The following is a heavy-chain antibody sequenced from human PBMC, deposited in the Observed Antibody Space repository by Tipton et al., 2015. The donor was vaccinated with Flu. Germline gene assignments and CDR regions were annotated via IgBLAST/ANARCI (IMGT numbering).Heavy chain of an antibody. D-gene: IGHD3-10*01. V-gene: IGHV4-38-2*01. CDR1: GYSISSGYY. CDR3: ARLTYYYGSGTSDY. Sequence: TLSLTCAVSGYSISSGYYWGWIRQPPGKGLEWIGSIYRSGSTYYNPSLKSRVTISVDTSKTQFPLKLSSVTAADTAVYYCARLTYYYGSGTSDYWGQGTLVTVSS. CDR2: IYRSGST. J-gene: IGHJ4*02.